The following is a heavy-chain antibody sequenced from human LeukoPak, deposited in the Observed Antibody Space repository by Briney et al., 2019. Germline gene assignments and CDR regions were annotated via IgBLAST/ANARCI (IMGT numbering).Heavy chain of an antibody. V-gene: IGHV1-2*02. CDR2: IRPNSGVT. J-gene: IGHJ4*02. Sequence: ASVKVSCKASGYTFAAYYMYWVRQAPGQGLEWMGWIRPNSGVTNYTQKFQGRVTMSRDTSINTAYMELSSLTSDDTAVYYCGYSYGYRLDYWGQGTLVTVSS. CDR3: GYSYGYRLDY. CDR1: GYTFAAYY. D-gene: IGHD5-18*01.